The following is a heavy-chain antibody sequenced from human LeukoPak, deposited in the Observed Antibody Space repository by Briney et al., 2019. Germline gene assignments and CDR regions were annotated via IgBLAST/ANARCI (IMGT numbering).Heavy chain of an antibody. V-gene: IGHV3-21*01. CDR3: ARGPSPITMVRGADY. Sequence: PGGSLRLSCAASGFTFSDYGMNWVRQTPGKGLEWVSSIGSSGSAIYYADSVKGRFTISRDNAKNSLYLQMNSLRAEDTAVYHCARGPSPITMVRGADYWGQGTLVTVSS. J-gene: IGHJ4*02. D-gene: IGHD3-10*01. CDR2: IGSSGSAI. CDR1: GFTFSDYG.